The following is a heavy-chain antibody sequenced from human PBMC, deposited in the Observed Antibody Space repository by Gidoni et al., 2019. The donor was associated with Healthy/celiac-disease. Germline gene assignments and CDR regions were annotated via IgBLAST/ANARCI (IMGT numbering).Heavy chain of an antibody. D-gene: IGHD1-1*01. Sequence: QLQLQASGPGLVMPSELLYPTFTVSGGSITSSSFYWGWIRPPPGKRLVWTGSIYYSGSTYYNPSLKSRVTISVGASKNQFSLKLGSVTAADTAVYYCAGSSLTQLERGGDYYGMDVWGQGTTVTVSS. CDR3: AGSSLTQLERGGDYYGMDV. CDR2: IYYSGST. V-gene: IGHV4-39*01. J-gene: IGHJ6*02. CDR1: GGSITSSSFY.